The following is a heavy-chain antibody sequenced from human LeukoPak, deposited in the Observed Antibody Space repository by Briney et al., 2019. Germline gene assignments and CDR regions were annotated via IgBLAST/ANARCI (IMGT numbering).Heavy chain of an antibody. CDR2: ISSSGSTI. Sequence: RRSLTLSCAASAFTFSSYGMHWVSQAPGEGLGWVSYISSSGSTIYYAGSVKGRFTIPRDNAKNSLYLQMNSQLAKHPAVYYCAKEIRNYDILTGYLGYYGMDVWGQGTTVTVSS. V-gene: IGHV3-48*04. J-gene: IGHJ6*02. CDR1: AFTFSSYG. D-gene: IGHD3-9*01. CDR3: AKEIRNYDILTGYLGYYGMDV.